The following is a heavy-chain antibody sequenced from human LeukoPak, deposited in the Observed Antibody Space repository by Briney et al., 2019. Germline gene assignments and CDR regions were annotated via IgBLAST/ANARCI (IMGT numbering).Heavy chain of an antibody. CDR1: GFTFSSYS. CDR2: INILSNYI. V-gene: IGHV3-21*03. D-gene: IGHD3-22*01. CDR3: TTLSATMIVVVP. Sequence: GGSLRLSCAASGFTFSSYSTNWVRQAPGKGLEWVSSINILSNYIYYADSVKGRSTISRDNAKNSLYLQMNSPKTEDTAVYYCTTLSATMIVVVPWGQGTLLTVSS. J-gene: IGHJ5*02.